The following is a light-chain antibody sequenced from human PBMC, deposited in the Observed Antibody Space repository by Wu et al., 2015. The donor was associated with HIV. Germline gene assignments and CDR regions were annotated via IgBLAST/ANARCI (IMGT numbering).Light chain of an antibody. Sequence: EIVLTQSPATLSLSPGERATLSCRASQSVSSYLAWYQKKPGQAPRLLIYDASNRATGIPARFSGSGSGTDFTLTISSLQPEDVATYYCQKYNTAPWTFGQGTKVEMK. V-gene: IGKV3-11*01. CDR3: QKYNTAPWT. CDR2: DAS. J-gene: IGKJ1*01. CDR1: QSVSSY.